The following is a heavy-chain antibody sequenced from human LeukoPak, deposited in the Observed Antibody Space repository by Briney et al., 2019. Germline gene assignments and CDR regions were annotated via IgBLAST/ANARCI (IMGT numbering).Heavy chain of an antibody. V-gene: IGHV3-7*02. CDR3: AANKGFNRFDP. CDR1: EFTFRNFW. Sequence: GGSLRLSCVAPEFTFRNFWMSWVRQAPGKGLEWVATMNEDGSDKSHLDSVKGRFTISRDNDKNSLYLQMNSLRVEDTAIYYCAANKGFNRFDPWGQGTLVIVSS. J-gene: IGHJ5*02. D-gene: IGHD2/OR15-2a*01. CDR2: MNEDGSDK.